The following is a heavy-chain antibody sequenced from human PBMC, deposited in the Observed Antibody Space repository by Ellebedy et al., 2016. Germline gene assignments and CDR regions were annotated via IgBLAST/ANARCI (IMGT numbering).Heavy chain of an antibody. CDR2: INHFGNT. CDR1: DGSVDTYY. D-gene: IGHD3-22*01. J-gene: IGHJ6*02. V-gene: IGHV4-34*01. CDR3: ARAPDDYNRSPFHL. Sequence: SETLPLTXSVSDGSVDTYYWTWIRQAPGKGLEWIGEINHFGNTNYNPSLKSRVTISVDTSKNQLFLNLSSVTAADTAVYYCARAPDDYNRSPFHLWGQGTTVTVSS.